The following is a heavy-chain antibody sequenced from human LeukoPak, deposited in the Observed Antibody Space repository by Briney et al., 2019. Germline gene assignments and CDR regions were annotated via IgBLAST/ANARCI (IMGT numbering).Heavy chain of an antibody. Sequence: PGGSLRLSCAASGFTVSNAWMSWVRQAPGKGLEWVSAISGSGGSTYYADSVKGRFTISRDNSKNTLYLQMNSLRAEDTAVYYCAKDLREYYYDSSGYSGGMDVWGQGTTVTVSS. CDR3: AKDLREYYYDSSGYSGGMDV. CDR2: ISGSGGST. J-gene: IGHJ6*02. D-gene: IGHD3-22*01. V-gene: IGHV3-23*01. CDR1: GFTVSNAW.